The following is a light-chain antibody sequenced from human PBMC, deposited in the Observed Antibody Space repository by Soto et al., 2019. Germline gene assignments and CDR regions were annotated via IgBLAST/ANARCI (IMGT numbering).Light chain of an antibody. J-gene: IGKJ4*01. CDR2: GSS. CDR1: QSVTSTY. Sequence: EMVLTQSPGTLSLSPGERATLSCRASQSVTSTYLAWYQQKPGQAPRLLIYGSSNRATGIPDRFTGSGSGTDFTLTISRLEPEDFAVYYCQQYGGSPLTFGVGTKVEIK. V-gene: IGKV3-20*01. CDR3: QQYGGSPLT.